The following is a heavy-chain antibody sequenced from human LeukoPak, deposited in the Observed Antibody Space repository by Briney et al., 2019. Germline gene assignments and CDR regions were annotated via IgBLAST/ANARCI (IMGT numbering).Heavy chain of an antibody. CDR3: ARGGRVARFDY. Sequence: SETLSLTCTVSGGSISSSGYYWGWIRQPPGKGQEWIGSFSYSGNTYYNPSVKSRVIISVDTSKKQVSLKLNSVTAADTAVYYCARGGRVARFDYWGQGTLVTVSS. J-gene: IGHJ4*02. D-gene: IGHD2-15*01. CDR2: FSYSGNT. CDR1: GGSISSSGYY. V-gene: IGHV4-39*01.